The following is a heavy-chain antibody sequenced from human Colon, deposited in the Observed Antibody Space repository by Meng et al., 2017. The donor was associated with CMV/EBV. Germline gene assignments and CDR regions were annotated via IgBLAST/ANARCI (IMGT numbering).Heavy chain of an antibody. Sequence: VQLVQSGAEVKKPGASVKVSCKTSGYTFTGYFMFWVRQAPGQGLEWMGSLNPNSGGTNSAQKFHGRLTMTRDTSIHTAYMELGSLRSDDTAVYYCATISGGDFDFWGQGTLVTVSS. D-gene: IGHD3-10*01. CDR1: GYTFTGYF. CDR2: LNPNSGGT. V-gene: IGHV1-2*02. J-gene: IGHJ4*02. CDR3: ATISGGDFDF.